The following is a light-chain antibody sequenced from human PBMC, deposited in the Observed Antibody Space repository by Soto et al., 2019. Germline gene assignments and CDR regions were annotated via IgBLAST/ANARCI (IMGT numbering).Light chain of an antibody. CDR3: SSYSSSSVPYV. CDR1: SSDIGGFRY. Sequence: QSALTQPASVSGSLGQSVTISCTGTSSDIGGFRYVSWFQQHPGKAPTLLIYEVTNRPSGVNSRFSGYKSGNTASLTISGLQAEDEADYYCSSYSSSSVPYVFGSGTKLTVL. J-gene: IGLJ1*01. CDR2: EVT. V-gene: IGLV2-14*01.